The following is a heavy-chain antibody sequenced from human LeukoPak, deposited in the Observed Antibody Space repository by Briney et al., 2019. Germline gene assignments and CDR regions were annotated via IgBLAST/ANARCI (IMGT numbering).Heavy chain of an antibody. J-gene: IGHJ6*03. D-gene: IGHD6-25*01. V-gene: IGHV3-23*01. CDR2: IIIDGGRT. CDR1: GFTFSSYA. Sequence: GRSLRLSCAASGFTFSSYAMSWVRQAPGKGPEWVSTIIIDGGRTYYADSVKGRFTVSRDTSKNTLYLQMNSLRAEDTAVYYCARKGIGSSRYQNMDVWGKGTTVTVSS. CDR3: ARKGIGSSRYQNMDV.